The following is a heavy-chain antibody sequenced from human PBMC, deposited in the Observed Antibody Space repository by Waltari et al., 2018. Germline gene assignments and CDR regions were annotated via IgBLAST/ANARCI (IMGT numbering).Heavy chain of an antibody. Sequence: EVQLLESGGDLAQPGGSLRLSCAASGFTFSSYAMNWVRQAPGMGLEWVSYIGSGGGTTYYADSVKGRFTISRDNSKNTLYLQMNSLRAEDTAVYYCAKGDYGSGSYYGQWGQGTLVTVSS. D-gene: IGHD3-10*01. V-gene: IGHV3-23*01. CDR2: IGSGGGTT. CDR1: GFTFSSYA. CDR3: AKGDYGSGSYYGQ. J-gene: IGHJ4*02.